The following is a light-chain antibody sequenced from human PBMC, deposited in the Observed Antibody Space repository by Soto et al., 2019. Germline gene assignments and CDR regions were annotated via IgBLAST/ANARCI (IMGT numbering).Light chain of an antibody. Sequence: EIVMTQSPGTLSVSPGERATLSCSASQSFRSNLAWYQQKPGQAPRLLIYGASTRATGIPARFRGSGSGTEFTLTISSLQSEDFAVYYCQQYNNWPPITFGQGTRLEIK. V-gene: IGKV3-15*01. CDR2: GAS. CDR3: QQYNNWPPIT. J-gene: IGKJ5*01. CDR1: QSFRSN.